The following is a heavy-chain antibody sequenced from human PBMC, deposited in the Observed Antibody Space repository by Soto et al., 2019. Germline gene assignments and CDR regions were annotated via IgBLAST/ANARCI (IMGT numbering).Heavy chain of an antibody. V-gene: IGHV3-53*01. CDR2: IYSGGST. Sequence: GGSLRLSCAASGFTVSSNYMSWVRQAPGKGLEWVSIIYSGGSTYYADSVKGRFTISRDNSKNSLYLQMNSLRAEDTAVYYCATPGRYSSSWIFDYWGQGTLVTVSS. D-gene: IGHD6-13*01. J-gene: IGHJ4*02. CDR3: ATPGRYSSSWIFDY. CDR1: GFTVSSNY.